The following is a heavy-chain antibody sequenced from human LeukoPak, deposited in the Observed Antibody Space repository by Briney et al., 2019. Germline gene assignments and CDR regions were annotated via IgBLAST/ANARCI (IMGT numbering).Heavy chain of an antibody. CDR3: AKRGGYETMAAFDY. CDR2: ISPGGSDT. D-gene: IGHD3-10*01. CDR1: GFTINNYA. Sequence: PGGSLRLSCAASGFTINNYAMSWVRQAPGKGLEWVSAISPGGSDTYYADSVRGRLTISRDNSKKTLYLQMSSLRAEDSALYYCAKRGGYETMAAFDYWGQGTLVTVSS. J-gene: IGHJ4*02. V-gene: IGHV3-23*01.